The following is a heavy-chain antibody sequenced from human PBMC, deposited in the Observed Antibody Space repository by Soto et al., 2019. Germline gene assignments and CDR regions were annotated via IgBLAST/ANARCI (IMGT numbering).Heavy chain of an antibody. Sequence: QVQLQQWGAGLLKPSETLSLTCAVYGGSFRGNYWGWIRQPQGKGLGWIGEINHSGSTNYNPSLKSRVTISVDTSKNQFSLKLSSVTAADTAVYYCARGLAVAGILQVTRRMGEAPWGQGTLVTVSS. D-gene: IGHD6-19*01. J-gene: IGHJ5*02. CDR2: INHSGST. V-gene: IGHV4-34*01. CDR3: ARGLAVAGILQVTRRMGEAP. CDR1: GGSFRGNY.